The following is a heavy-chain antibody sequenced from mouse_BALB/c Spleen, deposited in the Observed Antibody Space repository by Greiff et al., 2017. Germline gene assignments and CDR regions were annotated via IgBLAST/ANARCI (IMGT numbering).Heavy chain of an antibody. CDR3: ARTYYGNSYWYFDV. Sequence: VQLKESGPELVKPGASVKISCKASGYAFSSSWMNWVKQRPGQGLEWIGRIYPGDGDTNYNGKFKGKATLTADKSSSTAYMQLSSLTSVDSAVYFCARTYYGNSYWYFDVWGAGTTVTVSS. J-gene: IGHJ1*01. V-gene: IGHV1-82*01. CDR2: IYPGDGDT. CDR1: GYAFSSSW. D-gene: IGHD1-1*01.